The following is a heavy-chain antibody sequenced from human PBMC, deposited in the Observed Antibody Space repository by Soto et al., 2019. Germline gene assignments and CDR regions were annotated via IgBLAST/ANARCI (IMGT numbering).Heavy chain of an antibody. V-gene: IGHV4-34*01. CDR2: INHSGST. CDR3: ARGKFYAFDI. Sequence: SETLSLTCAVYGGSFSGYYWTWIRQPPGTGLEWIGEINHSGSTNYNPSLKSRVTISLDRSKNQFSLRLSSVAAADTAVYFCARGKFYAFDIWGQGTMVTVSS. J-gene: IGHJ3*02. CDR1: GGSFSGYY.